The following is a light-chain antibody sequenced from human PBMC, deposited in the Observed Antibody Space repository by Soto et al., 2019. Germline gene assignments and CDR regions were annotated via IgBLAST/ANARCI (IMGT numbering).Light chain of an antibody. CDR1: SSDVGDYTY. V-gene: IGLV2-14*01. Sequence: QSALTQPASVSGSPGQSITISCTGTSSDVGDYTYVSWYQQHPGKAPKLMIFDVSNRPSGVSNRFSGSKSGNTASLTISGLQAEDEADYYCSSYTSSGTRVYGTGTKLTVL. J-gene: IGLJ1*01. CDR3: SSYTSSGTRV. CDR2: DVS.